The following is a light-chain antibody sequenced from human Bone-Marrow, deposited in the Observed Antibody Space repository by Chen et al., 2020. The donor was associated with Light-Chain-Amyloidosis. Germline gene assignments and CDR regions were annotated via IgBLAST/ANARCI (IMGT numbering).Light chain of an antibody. J-gene: IGLJ3*02. CDR2: DAS. CDR1: NIGSTS. CDR3: QVWDRSSDRPV. V-gene: IGLV3-21*02. Sequence: SYVLTQPSSVSVAPGQTATIACGGNNIGSTSVHWYQQTPGQPPLLVVYDASDRPSGIPERLSGSNSGNTATLTISRVEAGDEADYYCQVWDRSSDRPVFGGGTKLTVL.